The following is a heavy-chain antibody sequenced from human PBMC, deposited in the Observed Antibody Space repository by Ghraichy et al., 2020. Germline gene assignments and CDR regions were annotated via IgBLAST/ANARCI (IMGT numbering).Heavy chain of an antibody. CDR1: GYTFTSYG. Sequence: ASVKVSCKTSGYTFTSYGTSWVRQAPGEGLEWMGWISGYKGNTKDAQKFKGRITMTIEESTSTAYMELRSLRSDDPAVYYCARDSGRYYFDYWGQGTLVTVSS. D-gene: IGHD6-19*01. CDR2: ISGYKGNT. J-gene: IGHJ4*02. V-gene: IGHV1-18*01. CDR3: ARDSGRYYFDY.